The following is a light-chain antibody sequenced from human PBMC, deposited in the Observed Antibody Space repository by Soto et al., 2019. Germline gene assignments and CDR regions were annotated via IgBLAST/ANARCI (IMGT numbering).Light chain of an antibody. CDR1: EGISSK. V-gene: IGKV3-15*01. J-gene: IGKJ2*01. CDR2: AAS. CDR3: QQYQNWPPMYA. Sequence: EIVMTQSPATLSVSPGERVILSCRASEGISSKLAWYQHVPGQAPRLLMYAASTRATDVPARFSGSGSGTEFTLTISSLQSEDFAVYFCQQYQNWPPMYAFGQGTKLQIK.